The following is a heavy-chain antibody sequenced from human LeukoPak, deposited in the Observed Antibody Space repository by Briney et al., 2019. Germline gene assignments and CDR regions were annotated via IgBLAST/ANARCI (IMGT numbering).Heavy chain of an antibody. J-gene: IGHJ4*02. V-gene: IGHV3-48*01. CDR1: EFTYSGYS. CDR3: AREYSSSSGRSFDY. D-gene: IGHD6-6*01. CDR2: ISPSATTI. Sequence: GGSLRLSCAASEFTYSGYSMNWVRQAPGKGLEWVSFISPSATTIYYADSVKGRFTISRDNAKNSPYLQMNSLRAEDTAVYYCAREYSSSSGRSFDYWGLGTLVTVSS.